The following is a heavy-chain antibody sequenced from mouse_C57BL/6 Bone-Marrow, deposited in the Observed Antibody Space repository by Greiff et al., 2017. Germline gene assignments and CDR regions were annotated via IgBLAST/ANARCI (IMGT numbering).Heavy chain of an antibody. V-gene: IGHV5-6*01. D-gene: IGHD4-1*01. CDR2: ISSGGSYT. CDR1: GFTFSSYG. Sequence: EVQVVESGGDLVKPGGSLKLSCAASGFTFSSYGMSWVRQTPDKRLEWVATISSGGSYTYYPDSVKGRITISRDNAKNTLYLQMSSLKSEDTAMYYWARRVTGTDCDYWGQGTTLTVSS. J-gene: IGHJ2*01. CDR3: ARRVTGTDCDY.